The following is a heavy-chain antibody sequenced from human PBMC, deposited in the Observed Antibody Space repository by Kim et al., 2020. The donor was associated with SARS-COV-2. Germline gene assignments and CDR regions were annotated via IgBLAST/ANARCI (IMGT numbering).Heavy chain of an antibody. Sequence: GGSLRLSCAASGFTFSSYAMSWVRQAPGKGLEWVSAISGSGGSTYYADSVKGRFTISRDNSKNTLYLQMNSLRAEDTAVYYCAKDGDYDFWRLNSNWFDPWGQGTLVTVSS. CDR1: GFTFSSYA. D-gene: IGHD3-3*01. CDR2: ISGSGGST. J-gene: IGHJ5*02. V-gene: IGHV3-23*01. CDR3: AKDGDYDFWRLNSNWFDP.